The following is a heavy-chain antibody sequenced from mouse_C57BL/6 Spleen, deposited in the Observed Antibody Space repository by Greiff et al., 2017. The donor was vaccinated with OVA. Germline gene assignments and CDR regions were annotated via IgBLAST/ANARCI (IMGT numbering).Heavy chain of an antibody. D-gene: IGHD2-3*01. V-gene: IGHV1-82*01. CDR3: ARGLYDGQVPY. J-gene: IGHJ3*01. Sequence: VQLQQSGPELVKPGASVKISCKASGYAFSSSWMNWVKQRPGKGLEWIGRIYPGDGDTNYNGKFKGKATLTADKSSSTAYMQLSSLTSEDSAVYFCARGLYDGQVPYWGQGTLVTVSA. CDR2: IYPGDGDT. CDR1: GYAFSSSW.